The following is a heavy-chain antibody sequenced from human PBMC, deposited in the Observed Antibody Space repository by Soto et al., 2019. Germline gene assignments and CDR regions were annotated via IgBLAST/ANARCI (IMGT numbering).Heavy chain of an antibody. CDR2: IYYSGTT. D-gene: IGHD2-15*01. CDR3: ARRDIQALIAY. J-gene: IGHJ4*01. Sequence: WRFIRQPQGKGLEWIGYIYYSGTTYYNPSLKSRVTMSVDTSKNQFSLRLTSVTAVDTAVYYCARRDIQALIAYRGHGTLVTVSS. V-gene: IGHV4-28*01.